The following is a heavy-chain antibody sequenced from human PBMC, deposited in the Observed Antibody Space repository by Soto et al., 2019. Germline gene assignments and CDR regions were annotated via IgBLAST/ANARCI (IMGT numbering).Heavy chain of an antibody. V-gene: IGHV1-3*01. CDR1: GYTFTSYA. J-gene: IGHJ5*02. D-gene: IGHD3-22*01. CDR3: ARDGSDSRGYHPPGYNWFEP. CDR2: INAGNGNT. Sequence: ASVKVSCKASGYTFTSYAMHWVRQAPGQRLEWMGWINAGNGNTKYSQKFQGRVTITRDTSASTAYMELSSLRSEDTAVYYCARDGSDSRGYHPPGYNWFEPWGQGTLVTSPQ.